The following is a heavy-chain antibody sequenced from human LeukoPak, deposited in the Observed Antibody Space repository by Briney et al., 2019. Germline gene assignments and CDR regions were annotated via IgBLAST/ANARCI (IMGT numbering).Heavy chain of an antibody. D-gene: IGHD3-22*01. CDR3: AKAEVEYYDSSGYYNWFDP. J-gene: IGHJ5*02. CDR2: ISYDGSNK. CDR1: GFTFSSYG. V-gene: IGHV3-30*18. Sequence: GGSLRLSCAASGFTFSSYGMHWVRQAPGKGLEWVAVISYDGSNKYYADSVKGRFTISRDNSKNTLHLQMNSLRAEDTAVYYCAKAEVEYYDSSGYYNWFDPWGQGTLVTVSS.